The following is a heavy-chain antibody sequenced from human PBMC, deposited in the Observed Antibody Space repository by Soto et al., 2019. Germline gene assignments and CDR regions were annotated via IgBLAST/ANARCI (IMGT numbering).Heavy chain of an antibody. J-gene: IGHJ6*02. CDR3: AKDLAPRYSSSWPYSGMDV. CDR2: ISYDGSNK. V-gene: IGHV3-30*18. CDR1: GFTFSSYG. D-gene: IGHD6-13*01. Sequence: QVQLVESGGGVVQPGRSLRLSCAASGFTFSSYGMHWVRQAPGKGLEWVAVISYDGSNKYYADSVKGRFTISRDNSKNTLYLQMNSLRAEDTAVYYCAKDLAPRYSSSWPYSGMDVWGQGTTVTVSS.